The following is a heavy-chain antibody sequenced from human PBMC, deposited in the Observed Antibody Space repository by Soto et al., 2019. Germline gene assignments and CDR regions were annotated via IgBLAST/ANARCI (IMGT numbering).Heavy chain of an antibody. CDR1: GYTFTNHD. CDR2: MSQSDANP. Sequence: QEQLVQSGAEVKKPGASVKVSCKASGYTFTNHDIVWVRQATGQGLEWVGLMSQSDANPVYAPKFKGRVTLTRDTSVNTAYMELSSLRFEDTAVYYCTRNGGGLGLWGEGTQVTVSS. D-gene: IGHD3-16*01. CDR3: TRNGGGLGL. J-gene: IGHJ1*01. V-gene: IGHV1-8*01.